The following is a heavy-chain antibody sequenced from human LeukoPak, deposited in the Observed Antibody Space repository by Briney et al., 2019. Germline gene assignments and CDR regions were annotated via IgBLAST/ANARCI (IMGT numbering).Heavy chain of an antibody. CDR1: GFTFSSYW. J-gene: IGHJ3*02. CDR3: ARRGYYDFWSGLDAFDI. V-gene: IGHV3-74*01. Sequence: GGSLRLSCAASGFTFSSYWMHWVRQAPGKGLVWVSRINSDGSSTSYADPVKGRFTISRDNAKNTLYLQMNSLRAEDTAVYYCARRGYYDFWSGLDAFDIWGQGTTVTVSS. CDR2: INSDGSST. D-gene: IGHD3-3*01.